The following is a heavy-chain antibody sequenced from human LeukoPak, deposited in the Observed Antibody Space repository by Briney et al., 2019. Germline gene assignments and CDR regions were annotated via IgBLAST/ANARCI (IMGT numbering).Heavy chain of an antibody. CDR2: ISSSSSYT. CDR3: ARDLKQGGQNYYYGMDV. V-gene: IGHV3-11*06. CDR1: GFTFSDYY. D-gene: IGHD3-16*01. Sequence: GGSLRLSCAASGFTFSDYYMSWIRQAPGKGLEWVSYISSSSSYTNYADSVKGRFTISRDNAKNSLYLQMNSLRAEDTAVYYCARDLKQGGQNYYYGMDVWGQGTTVTVSS. J-gene: IGHJ6*02.